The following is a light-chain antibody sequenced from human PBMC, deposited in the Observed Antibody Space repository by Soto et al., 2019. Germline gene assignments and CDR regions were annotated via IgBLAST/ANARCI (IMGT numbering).Light chain of an antibody. CDR2: GAS. Sequence: EIVMTHSPATLSVSPGERATLSCRASLSVGSNLAWYQQKPGQAPRLLINGASTRATGIPARFSGSGSGTEFTLTISSLHSEDFAVYYCHQYNNWPISFGQGTRLEIK. CDR1: LSVGSN. J-gene: IGKJ5*01. CDR3: HQYNNWPIS. V-gene: IGKV3-15*01.